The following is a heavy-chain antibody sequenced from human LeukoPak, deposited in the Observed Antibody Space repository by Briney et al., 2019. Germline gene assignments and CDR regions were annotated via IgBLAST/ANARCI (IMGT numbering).Heavy chain of an antibody. J-gene: IGHJ4*02. CDR3: AREYDSSGYPQRLDY. V-gene: IGHV1-69*04. Sequence: ASVTVSCKASGGTFSSYAISWVRQAPGQGLEWMGRIIPIFGIANYAQKFQGRVTITADKSTSTAYMELSSLRSEDTAVYYCAREYDSSGYPQRLDYWGQGTLVTVSS. CDR1: GGTFSSYA. CDR2: IIPIFGIA. D-gene: IGHD3-22*01.